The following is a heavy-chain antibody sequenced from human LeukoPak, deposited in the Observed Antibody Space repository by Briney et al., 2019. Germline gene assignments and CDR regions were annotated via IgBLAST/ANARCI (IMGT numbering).Heavy chain of an antibody. CDR2: ISSSSSYI. CDR1: GFTFSSYS. J-gene: IGHJ3*02. D-gene: IGHD5-24*01. Sequence: PGGSLRLSCAASGFTFSSYSMNWVRQAPGKGLEWVSSISSSSSYIYYADSVKGRFTISRDNAKNSLYLQMSSLRAEDTAVYYCARGTGYTTIAKAFDIWGQGTVVTVSS. V-gene: IGHV3-21*01. CDR3: ARGTGYTTIAKAFDI.